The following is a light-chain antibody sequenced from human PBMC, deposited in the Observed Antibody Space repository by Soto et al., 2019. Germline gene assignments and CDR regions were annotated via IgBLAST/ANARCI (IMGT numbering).Light chain of an antibody. Sequence: QSVLTQPRSVSGSPGQSVTISCTGTSSDVGGYNYVSWYQQHPGKAPKLMIYDVSNRPSGVPDRFSGSKSGNTASLTISGLXAEDEADYYCCSYAGSYTLYVFGTGTKVTVL. CDR1: SSDVGGYNY. J-gene: IGLJ1*01. V-gene: IGLV2-11*01. CDR2: DVS. CDR3: CSYAGSYTLYV.